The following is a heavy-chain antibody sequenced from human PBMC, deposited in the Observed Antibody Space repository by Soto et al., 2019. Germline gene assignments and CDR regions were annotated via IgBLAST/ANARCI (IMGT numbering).Heavy chain of an antibody. CDR3: AREGYDFWSGSKEASIYYYYGMDV. CDR2: ISAYNGNT. D-gene: IGHD3-3*01. CDR1: GYTFTSYG. J-gene: IGHJ6*02. Sequence: ASVKVSCKASGYTFTSYGISWVRQAPGQGLEWMGWISAYNGNTNYAQKLQGRVTMTTDTSTSTAYMELRSLRSDDTAVYYCAREGYDFWSGSKEASIYYYYGMDVWGQGTTVTVSS. V-gene: IGHV1-18*01.